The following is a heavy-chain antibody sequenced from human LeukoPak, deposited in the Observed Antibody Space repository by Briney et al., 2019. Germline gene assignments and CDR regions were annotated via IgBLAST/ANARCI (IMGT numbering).Heavy chain of an antibody. J-gene: IGHJ4*02. V-gene: IGHV3-15*01. CDR1: GFTFINAW. CDR3: TTDGVGVEGATYDN. D-gene: IGHD1-26*01. Sequence: PGGSLRLSCAATGFTFINAWMAWVRQAPGKGLEWVGRIKAKAHGGTIEYAAPVKGRFTISRDDSKNTLYLQMNSLKTEDTAVYYCTTDGVGVEGATYDNWGQGTLVSVSS. CDR2: IKAKAHGGTI.